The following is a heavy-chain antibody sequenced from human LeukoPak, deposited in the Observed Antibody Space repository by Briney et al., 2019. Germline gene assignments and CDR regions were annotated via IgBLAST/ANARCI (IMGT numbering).Heavy chain of an antibody. Sequence: GASVKVSCKASGYTFTSYYMHWVRQAPGQGLEWMGIINPSGGSTSYAQKFQGRVTMTRDTSTSTVYMELSSLRSEDAAVYYCARSITMVRGVKSFDHWGQGTLVTVSS. CDR3: ARSITMVRGVKSFDH. CDR2: INPSGGST. V-gene: IGHV1-46*03. J-gene: IGHJ4*02. CDR1: GYTFTSYY. D-gene: IGHD3-10*01.